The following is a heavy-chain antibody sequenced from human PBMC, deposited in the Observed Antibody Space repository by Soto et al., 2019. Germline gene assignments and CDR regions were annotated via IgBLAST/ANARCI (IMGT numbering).Heavy chain of an antibody. J-gene: IGHJ4*02. CDR1: GFTFSTYT. CDR2: IFPGGST. CDR3: AKDRQPDGIWTFDL. V-gene: IGHV3-23*03. D-gene: IGHD3-9*01. Sequence: EAPLLESGGQLVQPGGSLRLSCAASGFTFSTYTMNWVRQAPGKGLEWVAGIFPGGSTYYANSVKGRFTISRDHSQSSVFLQMSSLRDEDTAVYYSAKDRQPDGIWTFDLWGQGTLVTVSS.